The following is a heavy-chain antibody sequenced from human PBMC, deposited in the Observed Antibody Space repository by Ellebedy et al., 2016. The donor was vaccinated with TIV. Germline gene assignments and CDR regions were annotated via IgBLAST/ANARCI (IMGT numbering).Heavy chain of an antibody. J-gene: IGHJ5*02. D-gene: IGHD6-19*01. Sequence: AASVTVSCKASGYTFTSYYIHWVRQAPGQGLEWIGIINSTGGSTGYAQKFQGRVSMNRETSTSTVYMELSSLRSEDTAMYYCALYSSAWYPWGQGTLVTVSS. V-gene: IGHV1-46*01. CDR2: INSTGGST. CDR3: ALYSSAWYP. CDR1: GYTFTSYY.